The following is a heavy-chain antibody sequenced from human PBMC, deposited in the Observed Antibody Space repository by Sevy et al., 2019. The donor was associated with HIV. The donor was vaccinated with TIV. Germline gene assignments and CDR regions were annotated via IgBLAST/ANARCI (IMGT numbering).Heavy chain of an antibody. J-gene: IGHJ4*02. CDR2: ISDIGTTT. CDR1: GFTFSSHA. V-gene: IGHV3-23*01. Sequence: GGSLSLSCAASGFTFSSHATSWVRQAPGEGLEWVSAISDIGTTTYYEDSVTGRFTISRDNSKNTLYLEMDGLRAEDTAIYYCARAFTGGYQQPFDYWGQGTLVTVSS. D-gene: IGHD1-26*01. CDR3: ARAFTGGYQQPFDY.